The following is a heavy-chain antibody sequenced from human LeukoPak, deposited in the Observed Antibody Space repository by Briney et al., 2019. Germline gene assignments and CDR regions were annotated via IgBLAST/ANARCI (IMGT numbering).Heavy chain of an antibody. V-gene: IGHV3-53*01. CDR1: GFTVSSNY. D-gene: IGHD1-26*01. J-gene: IGHJ4*02. CDR2: IYSGDNT. Sequence: GGSLRLSCAASGFTVSSNYMSWVRQAPGKGLEWVSVIYSGDNTHYADSVKGRFTISRDNSKNTLYLQMNSLRAEDTAVYYCARDNPSGTDYWGQGTLVTVSS. CDR3: ARDNPSGTDY.